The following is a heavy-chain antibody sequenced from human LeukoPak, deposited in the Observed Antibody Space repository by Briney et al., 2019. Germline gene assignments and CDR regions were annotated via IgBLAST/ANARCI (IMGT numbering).Heavy chain of an antibody. CDR3: ANALGGGKTWYYFDC. J-gene: IGHJ4*02. V-gene: IGHV3-23*01. CDR1: GFTFSSYA. Sequence: GGSLRLSCAASGFTFSSYAMSWVRQAPGKGLEWVSSLSGSGGSPNYANSVKGRFTISRDNSKNTLYLQMNSLRAEDTAVYYCANALGGGKTWYYFDCWDEGTLVTVSS. D-gene: IGHD1-26*01. CDR2: LSGSGGSP.